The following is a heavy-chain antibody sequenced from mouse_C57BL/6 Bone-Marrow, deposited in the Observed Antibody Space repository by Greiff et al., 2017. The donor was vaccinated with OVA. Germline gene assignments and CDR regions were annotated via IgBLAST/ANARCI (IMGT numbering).Heavy chain of an antibody. CDR1: GYTFTSYG. CDR2: IYPRSGNT. D-gene: IGHD2-10*02. Sequence: QVQLKQSGAELARPGASVKLSCKASGYTFTSYGISWVKQRTGQGLEWIGEIYPRSGNTYYNEKFKGKATLTADKSSSTAYMELRSLTSEDSAVYFCARDGVWSYWYFDVWGTGTTVTVSS. V-gene: IGHV1-81*01. CDR3: ARDGVWSYWYFDV. J-gene: IGHJ1*03.